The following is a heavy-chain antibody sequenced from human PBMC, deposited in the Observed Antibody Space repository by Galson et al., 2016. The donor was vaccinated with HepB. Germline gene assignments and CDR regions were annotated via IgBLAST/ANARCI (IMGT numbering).Heavy chain of an antibody. D-gene: IGHD2/OR15-2a*01. J-gene: IGHJ3*01. CDR2: INPSGGKT. Sequence: SVKVSCKASGYTFKSYYIHWLRQAPGQGLEWMAMINPSGGKTHSEQRFQGRVAMTRDTATDTVFLEVSSLRFEDTAVYYCAKPQTDYDSTSFYSGALDLWGQGTMVTVSS. V-gene: IGHV1-46*02. CDR1: GYTFKSYY. CDR3: AKPQTDYDSTSFYSGALDL.